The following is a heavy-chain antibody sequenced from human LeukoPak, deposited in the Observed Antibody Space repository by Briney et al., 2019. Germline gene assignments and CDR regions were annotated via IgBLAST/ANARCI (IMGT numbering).Heavy chain of an antibody. Sequence: ASVKVSCKASGGTFSSYAISWVRQAPGQGLEWMGGIIPIFGTANYAQKFQGRVTITADESTTTAYVDLTSLRFEDTAVYYCARVISIGQPPYFYYMDVWGKGTTVTVSS. CDR1: GGTFSSYA. CDR2: IIPIFGTA. J-gene: IGHJ6*03. V-gene: IGHV1-69*13. D-gene: IGHD6-6*01. CDR3: ARVISIGQPPYFYYMDV.